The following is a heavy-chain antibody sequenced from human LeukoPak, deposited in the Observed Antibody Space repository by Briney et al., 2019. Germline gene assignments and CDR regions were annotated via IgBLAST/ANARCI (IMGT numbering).Heavy chain of an antibody. D-gene: IGHD1-1*01. CDR1: GYTFTSHV. CDR3: VREGLERRTNFDY. J-gene: IGHJ4*02. Sequence: GGSLRLSCSASGYTFTSHVIHWVRQAPGKGLQYVSGISMNVQTTYYAGPVKGRFTISRDSSKNTVYLQMNSLTAEDTAVYYCVREGLERRTNFDYWGQGTLVSVSS. CDR2: ISMNVQTT. V-gene: IGHV3-64D*06.